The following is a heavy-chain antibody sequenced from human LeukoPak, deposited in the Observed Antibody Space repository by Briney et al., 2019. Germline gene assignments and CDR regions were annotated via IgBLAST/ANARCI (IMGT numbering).Heavy chain of an antibody. CDR2: ISGSGGST. Sequence: GGSLRLSCAASGFTFSSYAMSWVRQAPGKGLEWVSAISGSGGSTYYADSVKGRFTISRDNSKNTLYLQMNSLRAEDTVVYYCAKTRTGTTGYFDYWGQGTLVTVSS. V-gene: IGHV3-23*01. CDR3: AKTRTGTTGYFDY. J-gene: IGHJ4*02. CDR1: GFTFSSYA. D-gene: IGHD1-7*01.